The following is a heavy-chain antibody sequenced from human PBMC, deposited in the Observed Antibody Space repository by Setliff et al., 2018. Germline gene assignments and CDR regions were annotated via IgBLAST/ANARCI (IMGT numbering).Heavy chain of an antibody. CDR3: AGSMVRGVTYDY. CDR2: IYTSWST. CDR1: GDSISSRTYY. D-gene: IGHD3-10*01. Sequence: PSETLSLTCTVSGDSISSRTYYWSWIRQPAGKGLEWIGHIYTSWSTIYNPSLKSRVTISVDKSKNQFSLKLSSVTAADTAVYYCAGSMVRGVTYDYWGQGTLVTVSS. J-gene: IGHJ4*02. V-gene: IGHV4-61*09.